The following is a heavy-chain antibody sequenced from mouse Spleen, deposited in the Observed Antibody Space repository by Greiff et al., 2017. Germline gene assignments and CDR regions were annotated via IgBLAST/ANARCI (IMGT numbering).Heavy chain of an antibody. J-gene: IGHJ4*01. CDR1: GFTFSSYG. CDR3: ARQPGNYDWDENAMDY. D-gene: IGHD2-1*01. Sequence: EVKLVESGGDLVKPGGSLKLSCAASGFTFSSYGMSWVRQTPDKRLEWVATISSGGSYTYYPDSVKGRFTISRDNAKNTLYLQMSSLKSEDTAMYYCARQPGNYDWDENAMDYWGQGTSVTVSS. CDR2: ISSGGSYT. V-gene: IGHV5-6*01.